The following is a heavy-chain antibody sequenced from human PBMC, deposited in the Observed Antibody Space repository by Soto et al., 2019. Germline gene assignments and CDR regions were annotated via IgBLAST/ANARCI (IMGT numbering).Heavy chain of an antibody. D-gene: IGHD6-19*01. Sequence: EVQLVESGGGLVQPGGSLRLSCVASGFTFITSFMDWVRQAPGKGLEWVANINQDGGGIYYVDSVEGRFTISRDNAKDSLYLQMNSLRGEDTAVYYCARYFRGSGRYFFDYWGQGTLVTVSS. CDR1: GFTFITSF. CDR2: INQDGGGI. V-gene: IGHV3-7*03. J-gene: IGHJ4*02. CDR3: ARYFRGSGRYFFDY.